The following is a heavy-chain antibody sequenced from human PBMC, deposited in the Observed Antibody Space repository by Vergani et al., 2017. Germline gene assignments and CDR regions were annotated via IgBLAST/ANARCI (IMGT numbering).Heavy chain of an antibody. D-gene: IGHD3-10*01. CDR3: TKDQAGDLDY. CDR1: GFNFHDYA. V-gene: IGHV3-9*01. Sequence: EVQLVESGGGLVQPGMSLRLSCVGSGFNFHDYAFHWVRQAPGKCLEWVSGILSNSGRIGYADSVKGRFTISRDDDKNSLYLQMNSLRIEDTAVYYCTKDQAGDLDYWGQGTLVTVSS. CDR2: ILSNSGRI. J-gene: IGHJ4*02.